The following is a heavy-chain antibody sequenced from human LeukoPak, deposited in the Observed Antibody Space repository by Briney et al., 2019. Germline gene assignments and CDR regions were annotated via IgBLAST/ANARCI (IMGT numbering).Heavy chain of an antibody. CDR1: GFTFTSSA. CDR3: AGARFLEWPFDY. CDR2: IVVGSGNT. D-gene: IGHD3-3*01. Sequence: SVKVSCKASGFTFTSSAMQWVRQARGQRLEWIGWIVVGSGNTNYAQKFQERVTITRDMSTSTAYMELSSLRSEDTAVYYCAGARFLEWPFDYWGQGTLVTVSS. V-gene: IGHV1-58*02. J-gene: IGHJ4*02.